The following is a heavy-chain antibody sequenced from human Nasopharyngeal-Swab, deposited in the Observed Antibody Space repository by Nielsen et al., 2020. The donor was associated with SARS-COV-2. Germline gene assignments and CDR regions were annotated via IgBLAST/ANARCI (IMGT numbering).Heavy chain of an antibody. Sequence: SVKVSCKVSGGTFSKYAISWVRQAPGQGLEWIGGIIGNLGMTKYAQKFKDSVIINADESTGTAYMELSSLRSEDTAVYYCATWGIGYGENAHATFDSWGQGTQVTVSS. V-gene: IGHV1-69*10. CDR3: ATWGIGYGENAHATFDS. J-gene: IGHJ4*02. CDR2: IIGNLGMT. CDR1: GGTFSKYA. D-gene: IGHD4-17*01.